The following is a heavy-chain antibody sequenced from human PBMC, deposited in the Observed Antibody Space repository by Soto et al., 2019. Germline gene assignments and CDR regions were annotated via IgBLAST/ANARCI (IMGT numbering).Heavy chain of an antibody. CDR2: IIPIFGTA. J-gene: IGHJ5*02. D-gene: IGHD2-2*01. CDR3: ARDGVGYCSSTSCNWFDP. Sequence: ASVKVSCKASVGTFSSYAISWVRQAPGQGLEWMGGIIPIFGTANYAQKFQGRVTITADESTSTAYMELSSLRSEDTAVYYCARDGVGYCSSTSCNWFDPWGQGTLVTVSS. V-gene: IGHV1-69*13. CDR1: VGTFSSYA.